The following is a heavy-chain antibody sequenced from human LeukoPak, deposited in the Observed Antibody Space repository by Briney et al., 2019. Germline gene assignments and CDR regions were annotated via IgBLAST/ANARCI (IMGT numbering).Heavy chain of an antibody. J-gene: IGHJ4*02. CDR2: INHSGST. D-gene: IGHD6-6*01. V-gene: IGHV4-34*01. CDR3: ARENVVAARGFDY. CDR1: GGSFSGYY. Sequence: SETLSLTCAVYGGSFSGYYWSWIRQPPGKGLEWIGEINHSGSTNYNPSLKSRVTISVDTSKNQFSLKLSSVTAADTAVYYCARENVVAARGFDYWGQGTLVTVSS.